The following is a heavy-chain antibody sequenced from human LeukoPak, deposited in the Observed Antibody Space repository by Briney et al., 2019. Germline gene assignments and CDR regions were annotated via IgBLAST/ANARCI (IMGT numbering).Heavy chain of an antibody. J-gene: IGHJ4*02. CDR3: ARAHSSSWMYYFDY. V-gene: IGHV3-20*04. D-gene: IGHD6-13*01. Sequence: GGSLRLSCAASGFTFDDYGMSWVRQAPGKGLEWVSGINWNGGSTGYADSVKGRFTISRDNAKNSLYLQMNSLRAEDTALYYCARAHSSSWMYYFDYWGQGTLVTVSS. CDR1: GFTFDDYG. CDR2: INWNGGST.